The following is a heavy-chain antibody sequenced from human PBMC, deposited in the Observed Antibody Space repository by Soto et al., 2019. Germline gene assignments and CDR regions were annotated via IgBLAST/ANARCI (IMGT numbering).Heavy chain of an antibody. J-gene: IGHJ4*02. Sequence: QLQLQESGPGLVKPSETLSLTCTVSGGSISSSSYYWGWIRQPPGKGLEWIGSIYYSGSTYYNPSLKGRVNISVDTSKNQFSLKLSSVTAADTAVYYCARHTPAISISDHWGQGTLVTVSS. CDR1: GGSISSSSYY. V-gene: IGHV4-39*01. CDR3: ARHTPAISISDH. D-gene: IGHD2-15*01. CDR2: IYYSGST.